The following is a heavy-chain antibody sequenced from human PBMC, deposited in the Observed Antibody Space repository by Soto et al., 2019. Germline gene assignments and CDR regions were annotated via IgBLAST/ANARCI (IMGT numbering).Heavy chain of an antibody. CDR3: AKDMGSAVAGHFDY. Sequence: SGGSLRLSCAASGFTFDDYAMHWVRQAPGKGLEWVSGISWNSGSIGYADSVKGRFTISRDNAKNSLYLQMNSLRAEDTALYYCAKDMGSAVAGHFDYWGQGTLVTVSS. V-gene: IGHV3-9*01. D-gene: IGHD6-19*01. J-gene: IGHJ4*02. CDR1: GFTFDDYA. CDR2: ISWNSGSI.